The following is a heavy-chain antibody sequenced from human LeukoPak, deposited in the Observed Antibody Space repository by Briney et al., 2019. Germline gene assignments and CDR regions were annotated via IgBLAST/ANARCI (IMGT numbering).Heavy chain of an antibody. CDR1: GFTFDDYA. CDR3: ARRAAAGPLYFDY. J-gene: IGHJ4*02. CDR2: ISGDGGST. D-gene: IGHD6-13*01. Sequence: PGGSLRLSCAASGFTFDDYAMHWVRQAPGKGLEWVSLISGDGGSTYYADSVKGRFTISRDNSKNTLYLQVGSLRAEDMAVYYCARRAAAGPLYFDYWGQGTLVTVSS. V-gene: IGHV3-43*02.